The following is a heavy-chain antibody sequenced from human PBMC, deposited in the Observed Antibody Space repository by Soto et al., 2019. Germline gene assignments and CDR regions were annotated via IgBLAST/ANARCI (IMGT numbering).Heavy chain of an antibody. CDR1: GLPFSSHY. J-gene: IGHJ4*02. D-gene: IGHD2-15*01. V-gene: IGHV3-7*04. CDR2: INPDGRDE. CDR3: ARETWWRLDY. Sequence: EVQLVESGGGLVQPGGSLRLSCAASGLPFSSHYMSWIRQAPGRGLEWVAKINPDGRDEQYADSVRGRFTVSRDNTQNLVFLQMKGLRVEDTAVHYCARETWWRLDYWGQGNLVTVSS.